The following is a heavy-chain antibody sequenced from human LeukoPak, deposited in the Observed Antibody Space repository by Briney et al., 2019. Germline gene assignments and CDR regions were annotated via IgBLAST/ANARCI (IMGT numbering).Heavy chain of an antibody. J-gene: IGHJ4*02. D-gene: IGHD5-18*01. V-gene: IGHV4-39*07. CDR2: IFYTGNT. CDR1: GGSISSSTYY. Sequence: SETLSLTCTVSGGSISSSTYYGGWIRQPQGKGLEWIGSIFYTGNTYYNPSLKSRVTISIDTSKNQFSLKLSSVTAADTAVYYCARANGYGLLDCWGQGTLVTVSS. CDR3: ARANGYGLLDC.